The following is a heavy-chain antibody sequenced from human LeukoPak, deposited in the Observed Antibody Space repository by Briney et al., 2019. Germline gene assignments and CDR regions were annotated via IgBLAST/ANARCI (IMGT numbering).Heavy chain of an antibody. V-gene: IGHV3-23*01. CDR2: ISGSGGST. Sequence: GGSLRLSCAASGFTFSDYYMSWVRQTPGKGLEWVSAISGSGGSTYYADSVKGRFTISRDNSKNTLYLQMNSLRAEDTAVYYCAKDEIRYSSSDYWGQGTLVTVSS. CDR3: AKDEIRYSSSDY. CDR1: GFTFSDYY. D-gene: IGHD6-6*01. J-gene: IGHJ4*02.